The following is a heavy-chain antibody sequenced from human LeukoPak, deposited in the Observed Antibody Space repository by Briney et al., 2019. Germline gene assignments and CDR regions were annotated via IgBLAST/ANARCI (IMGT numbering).Heavy chain of an antibody. J-gene: IGHJ4*02. Sequence: GGSLRLSCAASGFTFSSYGMHWVRQAPGKGLEWVAVISYDGSNKYYADSVKGRFTISRDNSKNTLYLQMNSLRAEDTAVYYCAKAYYYDSSGYSVFGYWGQGTLVTVSS. CDR2: ISYDGSNK. CDR1: GFTFSSYG. CDR3: AKAYYYDSSGYSVFGY. V-gene: IGHV3-30*18. D-gene: IGHD3-22*01.